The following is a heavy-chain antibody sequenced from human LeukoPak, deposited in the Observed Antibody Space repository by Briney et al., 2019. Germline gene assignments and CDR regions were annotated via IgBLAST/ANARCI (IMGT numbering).Heavy chain of an antibody. Sequence: SETLSLTCTVSGGSISSSSYYWGWIRQPPGKGLEWIGSIYHSGSTYYNPSLKSRVTISVDTSKNQFSLKLSSVTAADTAVYYCARGFYCSGGSCYGMNWFDPWGQGTLVTVSS. D-gene: IGHD2-15*01. V-gene: IGHV4-39*07. CDR1: GGSISSSSYY. J-gene: IGHJ5*02. CDR3: ARGFYCSGGSCYGMNWFDP. CDR2: IYHSGST.